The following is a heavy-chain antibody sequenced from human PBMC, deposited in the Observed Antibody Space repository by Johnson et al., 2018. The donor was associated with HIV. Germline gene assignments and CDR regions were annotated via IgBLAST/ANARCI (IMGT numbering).Heavy chain of an antibody. Sequence: VQLVESGGGVVQPGGSLRLSCAASGFAFSNYGLHWVRQSPGRGLEWVAFIRYDESDKYYADSVKGRFTMSRDNSKNTVYLQMNSLRAEDTAVYYCARDLTNWGVGDAFDIWGQGTMVTVSS. CDR1: GFAFSNYG. D-gene: IGHD7-27*01. J-gene: IGHJ3*02. CDR3: ARDLTNWGVGDAFDI. CDR2: IRYDESDK. V-gene: IGHV3-30*02.